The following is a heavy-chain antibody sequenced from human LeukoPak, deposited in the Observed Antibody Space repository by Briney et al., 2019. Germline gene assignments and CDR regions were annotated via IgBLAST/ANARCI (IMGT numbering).Heavy chain of an antibody. CDR3: ARHDWFDP. V-gene: IGHV3-53*01. CDR2: IYSGGST. CDR1: GFTVSSNY. Sequence: GGSLRLSCAASGFTVSSNYMSWVRQAPGKGLEWVSVIYSGGSTYYADSVKGRFTISRDNSKNTVYLQMNSLRVEDTAVYYCARHDWFDPWGQGTRITVSS. J-gene: IGHJ5*02.